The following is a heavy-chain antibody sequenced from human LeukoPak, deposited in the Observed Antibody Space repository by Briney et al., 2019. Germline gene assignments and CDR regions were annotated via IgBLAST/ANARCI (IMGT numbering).Heavy chain of an antibody. CDR3: AKDIMLYGDYDWYFDY. CDR1: GFTFDDYA. J-gene: IGHJ4*02. D-gene: IGHD4-17*01. CDR2: ISWNSGSI. V-gene: IGHV3-9*01. Sequence: PGGSLRLSCAASGFTFDDYAMHWVRQAPGKGLEWVSGISWNSGSIGYADSVKGRFTISRDNAKNSLYLQMNSLRAEDTALYYYAKDIMLYGDYDWYFDYWGQGTLVTVSS.